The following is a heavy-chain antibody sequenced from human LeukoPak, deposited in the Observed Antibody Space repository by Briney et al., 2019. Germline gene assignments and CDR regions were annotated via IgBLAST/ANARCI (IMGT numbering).Heavy chain of an antibody. CDR1: GGSISSSSYY. J-gene: IGHJ4*02. Sequence: PSETLSLTCTVSGGSISSSSYYWGWIHQPPGKGLEWIGSIYYSGSTYYNPSLKSGVTISVDTSKNQFSLKLSSVTAADTAVYYCNGITISLFDYWGQGTLVTVSS. CDR2: IYYSGST. CDR3: NGITISLFDY. V-gene: IGHV4-39*01. D-gene: IGHD3-9*01.